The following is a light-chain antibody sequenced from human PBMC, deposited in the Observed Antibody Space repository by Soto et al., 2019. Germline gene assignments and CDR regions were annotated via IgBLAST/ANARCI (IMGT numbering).Light chain of an antibody. CDR1: QSLVHSDGNTY. V-gene: IGKV2-24*01. CDR3: MQAAQFPPYT. CDR2: QIS. Sequence: EIVLTQTPLSSPVTLGQPASISCRSSQSLVHSDGNTYLSWLQQRPGQPPRLLIYQISNRFSGGPDRFTGSGAVTDFTLKISRGEAEDVGVYYCMQAAQFPPYTFGQGTKLEIK. J-gene: IGKJ2*01.